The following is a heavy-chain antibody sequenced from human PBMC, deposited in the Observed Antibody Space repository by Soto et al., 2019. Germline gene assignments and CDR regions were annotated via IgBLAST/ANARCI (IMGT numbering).Heavy chain of an antibody. J-gene: IGHJ4*02. D-gene: IGHD1-26*01. Sequence: QVQLQESGPGLVKPSETLSLTCTVSGGSVTTYYWTWIRQPPGKGLEWIGYIPYGGSTNYSPSLRSRVPFSLDTSKNQFSLNLSSVTAADTAVSYCARGVGATHFDYWGQGTLVTVSS. CDR1: GGSVTTYY. V-gene: IGHV4-59*02. CDR3: ARGVGATHFDY. CDR2: IPYGGST.